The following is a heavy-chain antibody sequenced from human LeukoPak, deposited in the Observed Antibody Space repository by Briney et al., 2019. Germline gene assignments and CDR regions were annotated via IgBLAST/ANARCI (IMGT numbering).Heavy chain of an antibody. CDR1: GFTFSSYG. D-gene: IGHD3-22*01. J-gene: IGHJ4*02. V-gene: IGHV3-23*01. Sequence: PGGSLRLSCAASGFTFSSYGMSWVRQAPGKGLEWVSAISGSGGSTYYADSVKGRFTISRDNSKNTLYLQMNSLRAEDTAVYYCAKDLMRKDYYDSSGYPNDYWGQGTLVTVSS. CDR2: ISGSGGST. CDR3: AKDLMRKDYYDSSGYPNDY.